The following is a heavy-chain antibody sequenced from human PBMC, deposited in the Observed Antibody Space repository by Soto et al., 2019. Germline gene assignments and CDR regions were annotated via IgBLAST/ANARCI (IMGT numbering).Heavy chain of an antibody. J-gene: IGHJ4*02. CDR1: GYIFTNHY. V-gene: IGHV1-46*01. CDR2: INPSGGST. Sequence: QVQLVQSGAEVKKPGASVKVSCKASGYIFTNHYIHWVRQAPGQGLEWMGIINPSGGSTNYLQKFQGRITMTSDTSTGTVYMELSSLRSEDTAVYFCARAEYYDSSGFYYDCWGQGSLVTVSS. D-gene: IGHD3-22*01. CDR3: ARAEYYDSSGFYYDC.